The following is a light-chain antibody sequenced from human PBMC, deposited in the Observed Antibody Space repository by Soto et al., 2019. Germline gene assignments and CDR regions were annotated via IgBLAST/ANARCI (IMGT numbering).Light chain of an antibody. V-gene: IGKV3D-15*01. CDR1: QTVSSS. Sequence: EMVLSQSPATVSLSPGERATLPCRASQTVSSSLAWYQQKPGQAPRLLIYEASNRATGIPARFSGSGSGTEFTLTISSLQSEDFAVYYCQQYNNRPPGTFGPGTKVDIK. CDR3: QQYNNRPPGT. CDR2: EAS. J-gene: IGKJ3*01.